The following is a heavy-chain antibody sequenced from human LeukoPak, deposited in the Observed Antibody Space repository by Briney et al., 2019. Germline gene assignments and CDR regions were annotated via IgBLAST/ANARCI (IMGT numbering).Heavy chain of an antibody. J-gene: IGHJ6*02. CDR3: AGGPVPVSRLYYYGKDV. CDR1: GFTFSSYG. Sequence: GGTLRLSCAASGFTFSSYGMHWVRQAPGKGLEWVAVIWYDGSNKYYADSVKGRFTISRDNSKNTLYLQMNSLRAEDTAVYYCAGGPVPVSRLYYYGKDVWGQGTTVTVSS. CDR2: IWYDGSNK. D-gene: IGHD2-2*01. V-gene: IGHV3-33*01.